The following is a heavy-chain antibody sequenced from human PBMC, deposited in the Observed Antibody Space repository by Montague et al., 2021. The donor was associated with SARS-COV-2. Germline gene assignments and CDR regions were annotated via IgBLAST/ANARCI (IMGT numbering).Heavy chain of an antibody. CDR3: ARKGLHSSSWYYYYYGMDV. J-gene: IGHJ6*02. V-gene: IGHV4-34*01. D-gene: IGHD6-13*01. Sequence: SETLSLTCAVHGTSFSGYYWNWIRQPPGKGLEWIGEINHGGSTKYSPSLKSRLTISADTSKNQFSLKLTSVAAADTAVYYCARKGLHSSSWYYYYYGMDVWGQGTTVTVSS. CDR2: INHGGST. CDR1: GTSFSGYY.